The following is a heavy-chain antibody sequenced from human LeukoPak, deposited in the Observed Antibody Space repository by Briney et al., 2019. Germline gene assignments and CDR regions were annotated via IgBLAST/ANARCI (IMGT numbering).Heavy chain of an antibody. CDR2: INPSGGST. CDR3: ARGDYPNWFDP. D-gene: IGHD4-11*01. CDR1: GYTFTSYY. Sequence: ASVKVSCKASGYTFTSYYMHWVRQAPGQGLEWMGIINPSGGSTSYARKFQGRVTTTRDMSTSTVYMELSSLRSEDTAVYYCARGDYPNWFDPWGQGTLVTVSS. V-gene: IGHV1-46*01. J-gene: IGHJ5*02.